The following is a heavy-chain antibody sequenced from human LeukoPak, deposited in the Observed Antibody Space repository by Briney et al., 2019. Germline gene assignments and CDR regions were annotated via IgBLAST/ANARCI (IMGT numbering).Heavy chain of an antibody. CDR2: INSDGSST. CDR3: ARWGSSGWPYYFDY. V-gene: IGHV3-74*01. Sequence: QPGGSLRLSCAASGFTFSSYSMNWVRQAPGKGLVWVSRINSDGSSTSYADSVKGRFTISRDNAKNTLYLQMNSLRAEDTAVYYCARWGSSGWPYYFDYWGQGTLVTVSS. J-gene: IGHJ4*02. CDR1: GFTFSSYS. D-gene: IGHD6-19*01.